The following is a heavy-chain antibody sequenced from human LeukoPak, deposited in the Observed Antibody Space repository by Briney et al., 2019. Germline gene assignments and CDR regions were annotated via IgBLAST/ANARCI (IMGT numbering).Heavy chain of an antibody. D-gene: IGHD3-16*02. CDR3: ARGYQPLGGLSFPDQ. CDR1: GYTFISYD. J-gene: IGHJ5*02. Sequence: AAVKVSCKASGYTFISYDMNGGRQAPGQGLEWMGWINPNTGNATYAQGFTGRCVFSLDTSVSTPYLQISSLKAEDTPAYYCARGYQPLGGLSFPDQWGQGTLVTVSS. CDR2: INPNTGNA. V-gene: IGHV7-4-1*02.